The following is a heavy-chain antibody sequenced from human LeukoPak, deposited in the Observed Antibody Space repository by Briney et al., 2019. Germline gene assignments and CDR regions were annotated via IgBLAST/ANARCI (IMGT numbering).Heavy chain of an antibody. V-gene: IGHV3-23*01. CDR1: EFTFSNYA. J-gene: IGHJ5*02. Sequence: PGGSLRLSCAASEFTFSNYAMSWVRQAPGKGLEWVSGSTGTGYSTYYADSVKGRFTISRDNSKNTLYLQMNSLRAEDTAVYYCARASRAVSNWFDPWGQGTLVTVSS. CDR3: ARASRAVSNWFDP. D-gene: IGHD2-8*01. CDR2: STGTGYST.